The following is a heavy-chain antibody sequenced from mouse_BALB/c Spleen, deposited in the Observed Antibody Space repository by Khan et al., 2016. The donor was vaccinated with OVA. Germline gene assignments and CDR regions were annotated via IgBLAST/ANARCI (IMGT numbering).Heavy chain of an antibody. J-gene: IGHJ2*01. V-gene: IGHV1-76*01. CDR2: IYPGTDNT. D-gene: IGHD3-2*02. Sequence: QVQLKQSGAELVRPGASVKLSCKTSGYIFTSYWIHWVKQRSGQGLEWIARIYPGTDNTYYNEKLKAKATLTADKSSSTAYMQLCSLKSEDSAVYVCERGEALYYIDYWGQGTTLTVSS. CDR1: GYIFTSYW. CDR3: ERGEALYYIDY.